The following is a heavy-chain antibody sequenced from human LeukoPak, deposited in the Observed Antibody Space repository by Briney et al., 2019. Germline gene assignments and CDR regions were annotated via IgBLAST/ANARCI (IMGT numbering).Heavy chain of an antibody. J-gene: IGHJ3*02. Sequence: GGSLRLSCAVSGITLSNYGMSWVRQAPGKGLEWVSTMSTTGTSTFYADSVKGRFTISRDSSKNTLYLQMNSLRADDTAVYYCAKRGNANGWGAFDIWGQGTMVTVS. CDR2: MSTTGTST. D-gene: IGHD6-19*01. V-gene: IGHV3-23*01. CDR1: GITLSNYG. CDR3: AKRGNANGWGAFDI.